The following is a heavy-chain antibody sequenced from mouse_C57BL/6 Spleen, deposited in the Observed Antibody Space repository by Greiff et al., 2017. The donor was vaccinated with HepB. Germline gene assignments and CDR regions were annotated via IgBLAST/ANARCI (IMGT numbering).Heavy chain of an antibody. CDR1: GFTFSNYW. CDR2: IRLKSDNYAT. CDR3: TGLRRGWYFDV. Sequence: EVKVEESGGGLVQPGGSMKLSCVASGFTFSNYWMNWVRQSPEKGLEWVAQIRLKSDNYATHYAESVKGRFTISRDDSKSSVYLQMNNLRAEDTGIYYCTGLRRGWYFDVWGTGTTVTVSS. V-gene: IGHV6-3*01. D-gene: IGHD2-12*01. J-gene: IGHJ1*03.